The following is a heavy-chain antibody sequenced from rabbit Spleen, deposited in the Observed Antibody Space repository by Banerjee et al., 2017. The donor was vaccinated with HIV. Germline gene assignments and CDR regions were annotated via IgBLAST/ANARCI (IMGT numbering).Heavy chain of an antibody. CDR3: ARDTGSSFSSYGMDL. D-gene: IGHD8-1*01. CDR1: GMSVSLGGY. CDR2: IAGGSSGFT. Sequence: QLVLWCGGDLVNLSGALTRTCTASGMSVSLGGYMFFIRQAPGKGLEWISCIAGGSSGFTYTEKWAKGRFHILKTTSATVPLKMASMTVADTATYFCARDTGSSFSSYGMDLWGPGTLVTVS. J-gene: IGHJ6*01. V-gene: IGHV1S40*01.